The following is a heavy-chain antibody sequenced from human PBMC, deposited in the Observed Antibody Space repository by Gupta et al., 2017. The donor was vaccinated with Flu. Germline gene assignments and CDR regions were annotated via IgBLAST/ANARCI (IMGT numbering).Heavy chain of an antibody. CDR3: ARRGYYYDSSGYYAFLV. J-gene: IGHJ3*01. Sequence: IYPGDSDTKYSPSFQGQVTISADKSISTAYLQWSSLKASDTAMYYCARRGYYYDSSGYYAFLVWGQGTMVTVSS. V-gene: IGHV5-51*01. D-gene: IGHD3-22*01. CDR2: IYPGDSDT.